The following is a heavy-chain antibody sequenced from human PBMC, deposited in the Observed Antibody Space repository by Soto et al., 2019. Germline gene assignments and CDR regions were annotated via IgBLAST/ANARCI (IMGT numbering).Heavy chain of an antibody. J-gene: IGHJ6*02. CDR2: ISYDGSNK. Sequence: GGSLRLSCAASGFTFSSYGMHRVRQAPGKGLEWVAVISYDGSNKYYADSVKGRFTISRDNSKNTLYLQMNSLRAEDTAVYYCAKDVVYATYYYYYYGMDVWGQGTTVTVSS. D-gene: IGHD2-8*02. CDR3: AKDVVYATYYYYYYGMDV. V-gene: IGHV3-30*18. CDR1: GFTFSSYG.